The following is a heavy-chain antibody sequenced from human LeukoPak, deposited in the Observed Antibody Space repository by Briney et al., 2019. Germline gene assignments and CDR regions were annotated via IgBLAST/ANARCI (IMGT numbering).Heavy chain of an antibody. J-gene: IGHJ3*02. D-gene: IGHD3-9*01. Sequence: SETLSLTCTVSGGSISSYYWSWIRQPAGKGLEWIGRIYTSGSTNYNPSLKSRVTISVDTSKNQFSLKLSSVTAADTAVYYCARGRNKGAQVLRYFDWRQHYAFDIWGQGTMVTVSS. CDR2: IYTSGST. CDR3: ARGRNKGAQVLRYFDWRQHYAFDI. CDR1: GGSISSYY. V-gene: IGHV4-4*07.